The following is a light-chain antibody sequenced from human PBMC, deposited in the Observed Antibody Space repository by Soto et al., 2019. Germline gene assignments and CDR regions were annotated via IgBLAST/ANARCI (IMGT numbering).Light chain of an antibody. J-gene: IGLJ1*01. CDR3: CSYAGSSTDV. CDR2: EVS. Sequence: VLSQPASVSASPGQSINISCTGTSSDVGSYNLVSWYQQHPGKAPKLMIYEVSKRPSGVSNRFSGSKSGNTASLTISGLQAEDEADDYCCSYAGSSTDVFGTGTKVT. V-gene: IGLV2-23*02. CDR1: SSDVGSYNL.